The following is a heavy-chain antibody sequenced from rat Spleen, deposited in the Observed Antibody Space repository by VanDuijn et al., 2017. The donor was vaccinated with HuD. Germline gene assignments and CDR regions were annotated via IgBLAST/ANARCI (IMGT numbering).Heavy chain of an antibody. CDR1: GFTFSSFP. Sequence: VQLVESGGGLVQPGRSLKLSCAASGFTFSSFPMAWVRQAPTKGLEWVATISTSGGSTYYRDSVKGRFTISRDNAKSTLYLQLDSLRSEDTATYYCTTDTFYDGTYYPGGFDYWGQGVMVTVSS. CDR3: TTDTFYDGTYYPGGFDY. CDR2: ISTSGGST. J-gene: IGHJ2*01. V-gene: IGHV5-46*01. D-gene: IGHD1-12*02.